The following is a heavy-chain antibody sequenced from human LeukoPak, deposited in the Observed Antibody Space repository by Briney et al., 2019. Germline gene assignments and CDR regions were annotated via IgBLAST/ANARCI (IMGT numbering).Heavy chain of an antibody. V-gene: IGHV1-69-2*01. CDR2: VNPEDGET. CDR1: GYTFTDYY. Sequence: ATVKISCKVSGYTFTDYYMHWVQQAPGKGLEWMGLVNPEDGETIHAEKFQGRVTITADTSTDTAYMELSSLRSEDTAVYYCATDPHYYDSSDDYWGQGTLVTVS. CDR3: ATDPHYYDSSDDY. J-gene: IGHJ4*02. D-gene: IGHD3-22*01.